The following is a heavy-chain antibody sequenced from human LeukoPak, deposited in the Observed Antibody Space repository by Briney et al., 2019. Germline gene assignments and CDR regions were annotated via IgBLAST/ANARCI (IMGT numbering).Heavy chain of an antibody. CDR2: MNPNSGNT. Sequence: ASVKVSCKTSGYTFSSYDINWVRQATGQGLEWMGWMNPNSGNTGYAQKFQGRVTMTRNTSISTAYMELSSLRSEDTAVYYCARGYRITMVRGVTPSYYMDVWGKGTTVTVSS. V-gene: IGHV1-8*01. CDR3: ARGYRITMVRGVTPSYYMDV. CDR1: GYTFSSYD. D-gene: IGHD3-10*01. J-gene: IGHJ6*03.